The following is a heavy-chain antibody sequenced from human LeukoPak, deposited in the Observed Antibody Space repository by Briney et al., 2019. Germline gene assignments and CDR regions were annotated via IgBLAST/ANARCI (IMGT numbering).Heavy chain of an antibody. CDR2: ISHDGTVQ. Sequence: GRSLRLSCAASGFTFSSYGMQWVRQAPGKGLEWVAVISHDGTVQHYADSVKGRFTISRDNSDNTLYLQMNSLRDEDTAMYYCAEEGTRMASSYFAYWGQGTLVTVSS. D-gene: IGHD2-8*01. V-gene: IGHV3-30*18. CDR1: GFTFSSYG. CDR3: AEEGTRMASSYFAY. J-gene: IGHJ4*02.